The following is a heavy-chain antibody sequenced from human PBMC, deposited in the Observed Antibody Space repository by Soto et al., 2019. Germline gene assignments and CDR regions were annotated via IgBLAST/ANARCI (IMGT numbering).Heavy chain of an antibody. D-gene: IGHD3-16*01. CDR2: ISSNGGST. Sequence: VSLRLSCSASGFTFSSYAMHWVRQAPGKGLEYVSAISSNGGSTYYADSVKGRFTISRDNSKNTLYLQMSSLRAEDTAVYYCVNWGVPYYGMDVWGQGTTVTVSS. CDR3: VNWGVPYYGMDV. V-gene: IGHV3-64D*06. CDR1: GFTFSSYA. J-gene: IGHJ6*02.